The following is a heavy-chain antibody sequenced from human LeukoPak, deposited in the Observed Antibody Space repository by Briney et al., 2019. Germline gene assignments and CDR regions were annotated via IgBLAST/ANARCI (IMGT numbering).Heavy chain of an antibody. CDR1: GFTFSTYS. D-gene: IGHD1-26*01. CDR3: ARDGSGSYYDYFDY. CDR2: ISGSGTYI. Sequence: GGSLRLSCAASGFTFSTYSMNWVRQAPGQGLEWVSSISGSGTYIFYADSVKGRFTFSRDNAKNSLYLQMNRLSAEDTAVYYCARDGSGSYYDYFDYWGQGTLVTVSS. J-gene: IGHJ4*02. V-gene: IGHV3-21*01.